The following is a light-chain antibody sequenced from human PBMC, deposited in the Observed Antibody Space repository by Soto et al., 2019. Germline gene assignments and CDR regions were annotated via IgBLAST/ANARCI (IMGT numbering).Light chain of an antibody. J-gene: IGLJ2*01. CDR2: EVS. CDR3: SSYTSSSTFV. V-gene: IGLV2-14*01. Sequence: QYVLTQPASVSGSPGQSITISCTGTSSDVGGYNYVSWYQQHPGKAPKLMIYEVSNRPSGVSNRFSGSKSGNTASLTISGLQAEDEADYYCSSYTSSSTFVFGGGTKVTVL. CDR1: SSDVGGYNY.